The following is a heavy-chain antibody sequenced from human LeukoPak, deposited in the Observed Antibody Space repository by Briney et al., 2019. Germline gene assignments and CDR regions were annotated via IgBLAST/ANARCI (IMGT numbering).Heavy chain of an antibody. CDR1: GFTFSSFG. V-gene: IGHV3-33*01. D-gene: IGHD6-13*01. CDR3: VRGGGVSRFNYFDP. J-gene: IGHJ5*02. CDR2: IWYDASNK. Sequence: PGGSLRLSCAASGFTFSSFGMHWVRQAPGKGLEWVAVIWYDASNKYYADSVKGRFTISRDNSKNTLFLQMNSLRDDDTAVYYCVRGGGVSRFNYFDPWGQGTLVIVSS.